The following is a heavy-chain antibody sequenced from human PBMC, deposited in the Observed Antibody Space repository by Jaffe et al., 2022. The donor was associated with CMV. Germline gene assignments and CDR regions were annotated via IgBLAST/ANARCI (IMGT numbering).Heavy chain of an antibody. CDR1: GGSISSYY. Sequence: QVQLQESGPGLVKPSETLSLTCTVSGGSISSYYWSWIRQPPGKGLEWIGYIYYSGSTNYNPSLKSRVTISVDTSKNQFSLKLSSVTAADTAVYYCARSSYDSSGYPYTTYYGMDVWGQGTTVTVSS. CDR3: ARSSYDSSGYPYTTYYGMDV. J-gene: IGHJ6*02. CDR2: IYYSGST. D-gene: IGHD3-22*01. V-gene: IGHV4-59*01.